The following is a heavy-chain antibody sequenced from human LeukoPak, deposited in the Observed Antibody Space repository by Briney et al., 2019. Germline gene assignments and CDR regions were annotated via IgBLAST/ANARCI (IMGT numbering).Heavy chain of an antibody. V-gene: IGHV3-7*01. D-gene: IGHD5-24*01. CDR1: GFTFSSYW. CDR2: IKQDGSEK. Sequence: GGSLRLSCAASGFTFSSYWMSWVRQAPGKGLEWVANIKQDGSEKYYVDSVKGRFTISRDNAKNSLYLQMNSLRAEDTAVYYCARDPGRWLQFSHFDYWGQRTLVTVSS. CDR3: ARDPGRWLQFSHFDY. J-gene: IGHJ4*02.